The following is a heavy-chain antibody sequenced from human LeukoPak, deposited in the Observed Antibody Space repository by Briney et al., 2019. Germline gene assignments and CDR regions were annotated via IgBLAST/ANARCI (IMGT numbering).Heavy chain of an antibody. Sequence: SGGSLRLSCAASGLTFSSYALSWVRQAPGKGLEWVSGISGSGGSTNSADSAKGRFSISRDNSKNTLYLQVNSLRAEDTAVYYCASMSGYSYGPYYYFDYWGQGTLVTVSS. CDR1: GLTFSSYA. V-gene: IGHV3-23*01. CDR2: ISGSGGST. J-gene: IGHJ4*02. D-gene: IGHD5-18*01. CDR3: ASMSGYSYGPYYYFDY.